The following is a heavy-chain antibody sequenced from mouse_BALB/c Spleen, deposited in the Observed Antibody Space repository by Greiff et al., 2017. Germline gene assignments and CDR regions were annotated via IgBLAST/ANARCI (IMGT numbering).Heavy chain of an antibody. CDR3: ARREETLGAYYFDY. Sequence: QVTLKESGPGILQPSQTLSLTCSFSGFSLSTSGMGVSWIRQPSGKGLEWLAHIYWDDDKRYNPSLKSRLTISKDTSRNQVFLKITSVDTADTATYYCARREETLGAYYFDYWGQGTTLTVSS. V-gene: IGHV8-12*01. CDR2: IYWDDDK. CDR1: GFSLSTSGMG. J-gene: IGHJ2*01.